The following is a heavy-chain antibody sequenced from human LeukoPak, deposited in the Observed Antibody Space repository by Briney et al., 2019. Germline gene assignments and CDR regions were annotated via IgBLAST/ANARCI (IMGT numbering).Heavy chain of an antibody. Sequence: GGSLRLSCAASGFTFSNCGMTWVRQAPGKGLEWVSTISGSGGYTYYADSVKGRFTISRDNSKNTLYLQMNSQRAEDTAVYYCAKEKLRGYFDYWGQGTLVTVSS. CDR1: GFTFSNCG. CDR3: AKEKLRGYFDY. CDR2: ISGSGGYT. V-gene: IGHV3-23*01. D-gene: IGHD1-7*01. J-gene: IGHJ4*02.